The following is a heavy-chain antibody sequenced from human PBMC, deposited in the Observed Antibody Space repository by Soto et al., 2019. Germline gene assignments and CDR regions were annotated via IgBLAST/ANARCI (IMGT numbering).Heavy chain of an antibody. J-gene: IGHJ6*02. CDR2: ISSSGTYI. V-gene: IGHV3-21*01. Sequence: GGSLRLSCAAPGFSFSIYTMNWVRQAPGKGLEWVSSISSSGTYIYYADSVKGRFTISRDNAKNSLYLQMNSLRADDTAVYYCARLNPLRIIDGDYYGMDVWGQGTTVTVSS. CDR1: GFSFSIYT. CDR3: ARLNPLRIIDGDYYGMDV. D-gene: IGHD3-16*01.